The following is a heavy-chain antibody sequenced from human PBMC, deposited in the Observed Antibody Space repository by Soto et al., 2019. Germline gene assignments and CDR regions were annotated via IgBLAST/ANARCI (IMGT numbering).Heavy chain of an antibody. CDR1: GFTFSNYA. D-gene: IGHD3-9*01. CDR2: ISGSGGST. J-gene: IGHJ5*02. Sequence: HPGGSLRLSCAASGFTFSNYAMNWVRQAPGKGLEWVSVISGSGGSTYYADSVKGRFTISRDNSKNTLYLQMNSLRAEDTAVYYCARDQDILTGYVSAWGQGTLVTVSS. CDR3: ARDQDILTGYVSA. V-gene: IGHV3-23*01.